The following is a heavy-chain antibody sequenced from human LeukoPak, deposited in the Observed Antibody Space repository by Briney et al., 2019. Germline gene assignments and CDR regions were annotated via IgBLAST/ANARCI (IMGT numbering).Heavy chain of an antibody. J-gene: IGHJ6*02. CDR1: GFTFSSYS. V-gene: IGHV3-21*01. D-gene: IGHD3-10*01. CDR2: ISSSSSYI. CDR3: AGCEITMVRGVKGDYYYGMDV. Sequence: GGSLRLSCAASGFTFSSYSMNWVRQAPGKGLEWVSSISSSSSYIYYADSVKGRFTISRDNAKNSLYLQMNSLRAEDTAVYYCAGCEITMVRGVKGDYYYGMDVWGQGTTVTVSS.